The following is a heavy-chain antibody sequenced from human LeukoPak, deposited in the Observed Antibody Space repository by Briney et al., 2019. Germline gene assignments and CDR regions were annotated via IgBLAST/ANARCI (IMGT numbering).Heavy chain of an antibody. CDR1: GGSISSSSYY. J-gene: IGHJ4*01. Sequence: SETLSLTCTVSGGSISSSSYYWGWLRQPPGKGLEWIVSIYYSGSTYYNPSLKSRVTISVDTSKNQFSLMLSSVTAADTAVYYCARALSITIFGAPGDYFDYWGQGTLVTVSS. CDR2: IYYSGST. CDR3: ARALSITIFGAPGDYFDY. D-gene: IGHD3-3*01. V-gene: IGHV4-39*07.